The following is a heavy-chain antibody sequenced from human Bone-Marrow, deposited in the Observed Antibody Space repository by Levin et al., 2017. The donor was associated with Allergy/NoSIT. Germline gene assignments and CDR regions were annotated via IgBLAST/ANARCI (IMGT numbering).Heavy chain of an antibody. CDR1: GFTFSSYA. J-gene: IGHJ4*02. D-gene: IGHD3-22*01. V-gene: IGHV3-30-3*01. CDR2: ISYDGSNK. Sequence: GGSLRLSCAASGFTFSSYAMHWVRQAPGKGLEWVAVISYDGSNKYYADSVKGRFTISRDNSKNTLYLQMNSLRAEDTAVYYCARDPVYYYDSSGYFAFDYWGQGTLVTVSS. CDR3: ARDPVYYYDSSGYFAFDY.